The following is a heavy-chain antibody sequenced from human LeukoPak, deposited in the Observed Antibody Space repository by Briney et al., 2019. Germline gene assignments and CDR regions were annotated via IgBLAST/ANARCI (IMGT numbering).Heavy chain of an antibody. CDR3: AKVFYPAAGTGRVDFPFDY. CDR2: ISGSATST. Sequence: PGGSLRLSCAASGFTFTTYGMSWVRQAPGKGLEWVSSISGSATSTYYADSVKGRFTISRDNSKTTLYLQMNSLRAEDTAVYYCAKVFYPAAGTGRVDFPFDYWGQGTLVTVSS. D-gene: IGHD6-13*01. J-gene: IGHJ4*02. CDR1: GFTFTTYG. V-gene: IGHV3-23*01.